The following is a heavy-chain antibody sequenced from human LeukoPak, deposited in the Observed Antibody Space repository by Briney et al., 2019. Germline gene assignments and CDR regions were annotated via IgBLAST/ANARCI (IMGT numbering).Heavy chain of an antibody. CDR1: GFTFSSYG. Sequence: GRSLRLSCAASGFTFSSYGMHWVRQAPGKGLEWVAVISYDGSNKYYADSVKGRFTISRDNSKNTLYLQMNSLRAEDTAVYYCAKDGGSSWIGYWGQGTLVTVSS. J-gene: IGHJ4*02. CDR2: ISYDGSNK. D-gene: IGHD6-13*01. CDR3: AKDGGSSWIGY. V-gene: IGHV3-30*18.